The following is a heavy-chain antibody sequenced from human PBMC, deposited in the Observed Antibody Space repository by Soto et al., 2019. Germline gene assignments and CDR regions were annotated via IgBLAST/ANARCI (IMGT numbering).Heavy chain of an antibody. D-gene: IGHD5-12*01. CDR2: INGGGSSA. J-gene: IGHJ4*02. V-gene: IGHV3-74*01. CDR3: TRGGGYSGCDPSDY. Sequence: EVQLVESGGDLVQPGGSLRLSCAASGFSFSIFWMHWVRQAPGKGLVWVSSINGGGSSADYADSVKGRFTFSRDNAKNTVYLQMNSLRAEDTAVYYCTRGGGYSGCDPSDYWGQGTLVTVSS. CDR1: GFSFSIFW.